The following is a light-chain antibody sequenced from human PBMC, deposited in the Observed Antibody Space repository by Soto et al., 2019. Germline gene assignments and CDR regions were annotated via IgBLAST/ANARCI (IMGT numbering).Light chain of an antibody. V-gene: IGKV3-11*01. CDR1: QSVSSY. Sequence: EIVLTQSPATLSVSPGERATLSCRASQSVSSYLAWYQQKPGQAPRLLIYDASNRATGIPARFSGSGSGTDLTLTISSLESEDFAVYYCQQRSNWPWTFGQGTKVEIK. CDR3: QQRSNWPWT. CDR2: DAS. J-gene: IGKJ1*01.